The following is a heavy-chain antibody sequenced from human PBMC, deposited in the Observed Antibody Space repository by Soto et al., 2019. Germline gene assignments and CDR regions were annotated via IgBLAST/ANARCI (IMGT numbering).Heavy chain of an antibody. Sequence: GGSLRLSCAASGFPFSSYGMHWVRQAPGKGLEWVAVISYDGSNKYYADSVKGRFTISRDNSKNALYLQMNSLRAEDTAVYYCAKDHVPYDRSGLDYWGQGTLVTGLL. D-gene: IGHD3-22*01. V-gene: IGHV3-30*18. CDR3: AKDHVPYDRSGLDY. CDR1: GFPFSSYG. CDR2: ISYDGSNK. J-gene: IGHJ4*02.